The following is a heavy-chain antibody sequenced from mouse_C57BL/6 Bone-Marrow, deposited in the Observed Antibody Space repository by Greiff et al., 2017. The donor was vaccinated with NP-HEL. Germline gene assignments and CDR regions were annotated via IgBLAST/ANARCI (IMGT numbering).Heavy chain of an antibody. J-gene: IGHJ4*01. Sequence: VQRVESGAELVRPGTSVKVSCKASGYAFTNYLIEWVKQRPGQGLEWIGVINPGSGGTNYNEKFKGKATLTADKSSSTAYMQLSSLTSEDSAVYFCARKLRGDYWGQGTSVTVSS. CDR3: ARKLRGDY. CDR1: GYAFTNYL. CDR2: INPGSGGT. D-gene: IGHD1-3*01. V-gene: IGHV1-54*01.